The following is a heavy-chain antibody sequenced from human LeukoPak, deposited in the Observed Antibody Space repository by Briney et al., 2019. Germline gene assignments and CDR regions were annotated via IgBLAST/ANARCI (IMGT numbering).Heavy chain of an antibody. CDR1: GYTFTGYY. D-gene: IGHD5-12*01. CDR2: ISAYNGNT. J-gene: IGHJ4*02. Sequence: ASVKVSCKASGYTFTGYYMHWVRQAPGQGLEWMGWISAYNGNTNYAQKLQGRVTMTTDTSTSTAYMELRSLRSDDTAVYYCARASEVATITFDYWGQGTLVTVSS. V-gene: IGHV1-18*04. CDR3: ARASEVATITFDY.